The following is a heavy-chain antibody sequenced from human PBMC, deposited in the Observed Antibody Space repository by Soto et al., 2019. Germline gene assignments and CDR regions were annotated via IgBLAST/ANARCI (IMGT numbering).Heavy chain of an antibody. CDR3: ARLVPMFRGVILDY. J-gene: IGHJ4*02. CDR1: GGSISSSSYY. Sequence: QLQLQESGPGLVKPSETLSLTCTVSGGSISSSSYYWGWIRQPPGKGLEWIGSIYYSGSTYYNPSLKSRVTISVDTSKNQFALKLSSVTAADTAVYYCARLVPMFRGVILDYWGQGTLVTVSS. V-gene: IGHV4-39*01. CDR2: IYYSGST. D-gene: IGHD3-10*01.